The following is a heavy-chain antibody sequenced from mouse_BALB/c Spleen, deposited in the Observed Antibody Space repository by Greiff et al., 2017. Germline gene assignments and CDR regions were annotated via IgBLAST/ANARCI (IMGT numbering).Heavy chain of an antibody. J-gene: IGHJ3*01. Sequence: EVKVVESGGGLVQPGGSLRLSCATSGFTFSDFYMEWVRQPPGKRLEWIAASRNKANDYTTEYSASVKGRFIVSRDTSQSILYLQMNALRAEDTAIYYCARDDYDYDFAYWGQGTLVTVSA. CDR3: ARDDYDYDFAY. CDR1: GFTFSDFY. CDR2: SRNKANDYTT. D-gene: IGHD2-4*01. V-gene: IGHV7-1*02.